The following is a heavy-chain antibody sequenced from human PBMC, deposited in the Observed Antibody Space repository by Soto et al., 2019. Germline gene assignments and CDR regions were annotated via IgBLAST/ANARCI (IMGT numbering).Heavy chain of an antibody. D-gene: IGHD3-10*01. V-gene: IGHV3-15*01. CDR2: IKSNSDGGTT. J-gene: IGHJ4*02. Sequence: EVQLVESGGGLVKPGGSLRLSCAASEFTFSNAWVTWVRQAPGKGLEWVGRIKSNSDGGTTDYAAPVEGRFTVSRDVSTNTLYLQMNCLKTEDTAIYYCTTGFRWFGEFWGQGTLVTVSS. CDR1: EFTFSNAW. CDR3: TTGFRWFGEF.